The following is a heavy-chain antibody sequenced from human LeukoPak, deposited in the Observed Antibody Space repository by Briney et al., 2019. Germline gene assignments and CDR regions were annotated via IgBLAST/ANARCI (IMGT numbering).Heavy chain of an antibody. CDR3: ARGLGPLYYDSSGFYY. CDR2: MNPNSGNT. D-gene: IGHD3-22*01. J-gene: IGHJ4*02. V-gene: IGHV1-8*03. CDR1: GYTFTSYD. Sequence: ASVKVSCKASGYTFTSYDINWVRQATGQGLEWMGWMNPNSGNTGYAQKFQGRVTITRNTSISTAYMELSSLRSEDTAVYYCARGLGPLYYDSSGFYYWGQGTLVTASS.